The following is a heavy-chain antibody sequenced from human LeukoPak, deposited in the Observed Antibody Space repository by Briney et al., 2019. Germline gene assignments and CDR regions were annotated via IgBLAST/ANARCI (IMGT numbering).Heavy chain of an antibody. J-gene: IGHJ4*02. D-gene: IGHD1-26*01. Sequence: SETLSLTCAVYGGSFSGYYWSWIRQPPGKGLVWIGEINHSGSTNYNPSLKSRVTISVDTSKNQFSLKLSSVTAADTAVYYCARGKRLGARVFDYWGQGTLVTVSS. CDR2: INHSGST. V-gene: IGHV4-34*01. CDR1: GGSFSGYY. CDR3: ARGKRLGARVFDY.